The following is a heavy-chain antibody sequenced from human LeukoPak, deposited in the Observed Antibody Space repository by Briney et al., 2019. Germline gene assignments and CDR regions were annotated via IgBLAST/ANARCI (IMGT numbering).Heavy chain of an antibody. Sequence: SETLSLTCTVSGGSVSSADYYWSWIRHPPGKGLEWIGYIYHTGSNNYKYSLKSRVTISLDTSKNRFSLGLTSMTAADTAIYFCARDQGGSSYRHAFDIWGQGTMVTVSS. CDR1: GGSVSSADYY. V-gene: IGHV4-61*08. CDR3: ARDQGGSSYRHAFDI. CDR2: IYHTGSN. D-gene: IGHD1-26*01. J-gene: IGHJ3*02.